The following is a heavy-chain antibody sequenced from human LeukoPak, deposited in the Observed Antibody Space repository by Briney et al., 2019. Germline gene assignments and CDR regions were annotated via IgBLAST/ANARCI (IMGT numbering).Heavy chain of an antibody. CDR1: GGSISSYY. CDR3: ARYLVYGSGTQPYFDY. V-gene: IGHV4-59*08. D-gene: IGHD3-10*01. Sequence: SETLSLTCTVSGGSISSYYWSWIRQPPGRGLEWIAYIYYSGSTNYNPSLKSRVTISVDTSKNQFSLKLYSVTAADTAVYYCARYLVYGSGTQPYFDYWGQGTLVTVSS. CDR2: IYYSGST. J-gene: IGHJ4*02.